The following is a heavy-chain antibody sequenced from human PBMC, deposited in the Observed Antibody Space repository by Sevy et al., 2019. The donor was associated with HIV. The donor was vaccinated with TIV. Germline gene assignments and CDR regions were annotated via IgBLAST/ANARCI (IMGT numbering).Heavy chain of an antibody. CDR1: GRSMTGYY. D-gene: IGHD3-9*01. J-gene: IGHJ4*02. Sequence: SETLSLTCTVSGRSMTGYYWTWIRQPPGKGLEWIGYIYDSGSTNYNPSFKSRVTISVDTSKNQFSLELSAVTAADTAVYYCARAPPYYDILTGRGYCDYWGQGTLVTVSS. V-gene: IGHV4-59*01. CDR3: ARAPPYYDILTGRGYCDY. CDR2: IYDSGST.